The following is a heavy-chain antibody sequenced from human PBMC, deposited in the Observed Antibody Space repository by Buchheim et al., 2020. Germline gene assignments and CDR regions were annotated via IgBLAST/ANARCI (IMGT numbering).Heavy chain of an antibody. V-gene: IGHV3-48*01. CDR2: ISSSSSTI. CDR3: ARDSLGATGWDYFDY. J-gene: IGHJ4*02. D-gene: IGHD1-26*01. Sequence: EVQLVESGGGLVQPGGSLRLSCTASGFIFSSYSMNWVRQAPGKGLEWVSYISSSSSTIYYADSVKGRFTISSDNAKNSLYLQMNSLRAEDTAVYYCARDSLGATGWDYFDYWGQGTL. CDR1: GFIFSSYS.